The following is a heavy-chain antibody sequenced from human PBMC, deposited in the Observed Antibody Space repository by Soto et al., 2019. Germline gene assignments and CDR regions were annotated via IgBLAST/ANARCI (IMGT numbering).Heavy chain of an antibody. J-gene: IGHJ4*02. CDR2: ISYDGSDK. Sequence: QVQLVESGGGVVQPGRSLRLSCAASGFTFSRYDMHWVRQAPGKGLEWVAVISYDGSDKDYEDSVKGRFTISRDNSKNTLYLQMKSLRVEDTAVYYCAKANERWSHLARPFDFWGQGTLVTVSS. D-gene: IGHD6-6*01. CDR3: AKANERWSHLARPFDF. CDR1: GFTFSRYD. V-gene: IGHV3-30*18.